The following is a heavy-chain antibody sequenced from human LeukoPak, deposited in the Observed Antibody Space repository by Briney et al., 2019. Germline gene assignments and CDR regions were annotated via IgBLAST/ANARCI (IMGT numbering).Heavy chain of an antibody. CDR2: ISGNSGSI. D-gene: IGHD1-26*01. V-gene: IGHV3-9*01. CDR3: AKGGSTIDY. CDR1: GFTFDDYA. Sequence: QPGGSLRLSGTASGFTFDDYAMHWVRQAPGKGLEWVSGISGNSGSIGYADSVKGRFTISRDNAKNSLYLQMNSLRAEDTALYYCAKGGSTIDYWGQGTLVTVSS. J-gene: IGHJ4*02.